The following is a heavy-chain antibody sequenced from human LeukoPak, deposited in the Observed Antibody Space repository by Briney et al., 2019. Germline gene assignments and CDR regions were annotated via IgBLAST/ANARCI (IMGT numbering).Heavy chain of an antibody. CDR2: IYYTGST. J-gene: IGHJ2*01. V-gene: IGHV4-59*01. Sequence: SETLSLTCTVSGVSISDYYWSWVRQPPGKGLEGIGYIYYTGSTNYNPSLKSRVTMSLDKSKNQFSLNLRSVTATDTAVYYCARRTYYDTLTGYNYWYFDLWGRGTLVTVSS. CDR1: GVSISDYY. CDR3: ARRTYYDTLTGYNYWYFDL. D-gene: IGHD3-9*01.